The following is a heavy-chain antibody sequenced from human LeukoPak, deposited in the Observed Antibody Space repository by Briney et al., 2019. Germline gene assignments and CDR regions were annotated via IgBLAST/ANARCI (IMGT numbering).Heavy chain of an antibody. V-gene: IGHV4-4*07. CDR3: ARDASSYYDNSGPPQRFDP. D-gene: IGHD3-22*01. CDR2: IYTSGST. CDR1: GGSISSYY. J-gene: IGHJ5*02. Sequence: SETLSLTCTVSGGSISSYYWSWIRQPAGKGLEWIGRIYTSGSTNYNPSLKSRVTMSVDTSKNQFSLKLSSVTAADTAVYYCARDASSYYDNSGPPQRFDPWGQGTLVTVSS.